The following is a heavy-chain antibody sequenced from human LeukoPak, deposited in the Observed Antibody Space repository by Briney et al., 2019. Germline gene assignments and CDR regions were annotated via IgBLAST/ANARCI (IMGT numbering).Heavy chain of an antibody. Sequence: SETLSLTCAVYGGSFSGHYWSWIRQPPGKGLEWIGEINHSGSTNYNPSLKSRVTISVDTSKNQFSLKLSSVTAADTAVYYCARGLVVVVPAAIGSDAFDIWGQGTMVTVSS. CDR2: INHSGST. D-gene: IGHD2-2*01. V-gene: IGHV4-34*01. CDR1: GGSFSGHY. J-gene: IGHJ3*02. CDR3: ARGLVVVVPAAIGSDAFDI.